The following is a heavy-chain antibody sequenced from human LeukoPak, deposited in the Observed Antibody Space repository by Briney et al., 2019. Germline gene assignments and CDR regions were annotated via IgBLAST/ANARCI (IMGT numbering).Heavy chain of an antibody. J-gene: IGHJ4*02. CDR1: GFTFSSYW. D-gene: IGHD6-19*01. CDR2: IKQDGSEK. CDR3: ARGIAVAGTGPFDY. Sequence: AGSLRLSCAASGFTFSSYWMSWVRQAPGKGLEWVANIKQDGSEKYYVGSVKGRCTISRDKAKNSLYLQMNSLRAEDTAVYYCARGIAVAGTGPFDYWGQGTLVAVSS. V-gene: IGHV3-7*05.